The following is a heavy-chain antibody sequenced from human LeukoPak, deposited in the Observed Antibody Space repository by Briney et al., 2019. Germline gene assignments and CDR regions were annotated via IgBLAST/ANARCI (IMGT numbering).Heavy chain of an antibody. CDR2: IRYDENNK. D-gene: IGHD4-23*01. Sequence: PGGSLRLSCAASGFTFSSYGMHWVRQAPGKGLEWVAFIRYDENNKYYADSVKGRFTISRDVSKNTLYLQMNSLRAEDTAVYYCAKERDPWYGGNVDYWGQGTLVTVSS. CDR1: GFTFSSYG. V-gene: IGHV3-30*02. J-gene: IGHJ4*02. CDR3: AKERDPWYGGNVDY.